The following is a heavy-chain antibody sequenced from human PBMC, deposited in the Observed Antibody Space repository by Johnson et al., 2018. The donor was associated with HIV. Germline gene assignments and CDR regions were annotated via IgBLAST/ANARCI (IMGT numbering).Heavy chain of an antibody. CDR1: GFTFSSYW. CDR3: ARDGTNYNFWSGYLDAFDI. D-gene: IGHD3-3*01. J-gene: IGHJ3*02. CDR2: IKQDGSEK. V-gene: IGHV3-7*01. Sequence: VQLVESGGGLVQPGGSLRLSCAASGFTFSSYWMSWVRQAPGKGLEWVANIKQDGSEKYYVDSVKGRFTISRDNATNSLYLQMNRLRAEDTAVYYCARDGTNYNFWSGYLDAFDIWGQGTMVTVSS.